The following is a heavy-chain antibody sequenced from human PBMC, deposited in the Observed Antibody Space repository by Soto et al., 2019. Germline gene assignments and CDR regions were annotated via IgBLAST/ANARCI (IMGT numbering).Heavy chain of an antibody. J-gene: IGHJ4*02. V-gene: IGHV4-4*02. D-gene: IGHD3-10*01. CDR1: GGSISSTNW. CDR2: IYHNGSP. CDR3: ARDKITVLFDY. Sequence: SETLSLTCVVSGGSISSTNWWTWVRQPPGKRLEWIGEIYHNGSPTYSPSLRGRATISVDKSNNQFSLRLRSVTAADTAVYYCARDKITVLFDYWGQGTLVTVSS.